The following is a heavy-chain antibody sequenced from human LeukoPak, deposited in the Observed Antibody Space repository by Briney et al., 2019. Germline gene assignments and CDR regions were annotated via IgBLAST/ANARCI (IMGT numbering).Heavy chain of an antibody. J-gene: IGHJ4*02. D-gene: IGHD3-3*01. CDR1: GFTFSSYA. CDR2: ISYDGSNK. Sequence: GGSLRLSCAASGFTFSSYAMSWVRQAPGKGLEWVAVISYDGSNKYYADSVKSRFTISRDNSKNTLYLQMNSLRAEDTAVYYCARGYYDEDYWGQGTLVTVSS. CDR3: ARGYYDEDY. V-gene: IGHV3-30*04.